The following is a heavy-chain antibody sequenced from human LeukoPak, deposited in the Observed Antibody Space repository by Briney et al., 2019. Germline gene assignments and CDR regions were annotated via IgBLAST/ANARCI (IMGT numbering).Heavy chain of an antibody. CDR1: GFTFSNYA. Sequence: PGGSMRLSCAATGFTFSNYAIHWGRQAPGKGLEWVAFISDDGSRQHYADSVKGRFTISRDNSKNTLNLQMNSLRAEDTAVYYCARDRNVDIVATIAGYWGQGTLVTVSS. V-gene: IGHV3-30-3*01. CDR2: ISDDGSRQ. D-gene: IGHD5-12*01. CDR3: ARDRNVDIVATIAGY. J-gene: IGHJ4*02.